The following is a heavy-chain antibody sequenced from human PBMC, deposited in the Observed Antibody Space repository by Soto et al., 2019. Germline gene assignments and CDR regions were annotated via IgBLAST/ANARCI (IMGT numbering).Heavy chain of an antibody. Sequence: PSETLSLTCTVSGGPISSYYWSWIRQPPGKGLEWIGYIYYSGSTNYNPSLKSRITISVDTSKNQFSLKLSSVTAADTAVYYCARGGYGDYVHYWGQGTLVTVSS. J-gene: IGHJ4*02. CDR2: IYYSGST. CDR3: ARGGYGDYVHY. V-gene: IGHV4-59*01. CDR1: GGPISSYY. D-gene: IGHD4-17*01.